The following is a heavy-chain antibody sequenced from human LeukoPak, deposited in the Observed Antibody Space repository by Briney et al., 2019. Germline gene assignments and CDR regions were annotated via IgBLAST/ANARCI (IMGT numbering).Heavy chain of an antibody. J-gene: IGHJ4*02. CDR2: IYISGST. D-gene: IGHD4-23*01. V-gene: IGHV4-4*07. CDR1: GDFISSYY. Sequence: PSETLSLTCTVSGDFISSYYWSWIRQPAGKGLEWIGRIYISGSTNYNPSLKSRVTMSVDTSKNQFSLKLSSVTAADTAVYYCASSGGRMPFDYWGQGTLVTVSS. CDR3: ASSGGRMPFDY.